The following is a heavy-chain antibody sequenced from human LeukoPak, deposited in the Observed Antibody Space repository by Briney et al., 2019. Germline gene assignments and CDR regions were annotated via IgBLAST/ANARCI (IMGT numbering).Heavy chain of an antibody. CDR1: GFTLSSYS. D-gene: IGHD3-3*01. J-gene: IGHJ4*02. V-gene: IGHV3-21*01. CDR3: ARVYDLHGVRDY. CDR2: ISSSSSYI. Sequence: GGSLRLSCAASGFTLSSYSMNWVRQAPGKGLEWVSSISSSSSYIYYADSVKGRFTISRDNAKNSLYLQMNSLRAEDTAVYYCARVYDLHGVRDYWGQGTLVTVSS.